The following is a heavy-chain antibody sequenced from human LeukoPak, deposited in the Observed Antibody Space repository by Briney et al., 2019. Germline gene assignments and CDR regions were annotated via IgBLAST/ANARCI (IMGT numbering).Heavy chain of an antibody. CDR1: VFTFSSYS. CDR3: ARDRDPYGGKPFDY. V-gene: IGHV3-21*01. CDR2: ISSSSSYI. J-gene: IGHJ4*02. Sequence: AGGSLRHSCAPSVFTFSSYSMNWVRQAPGKGLEWVSSISSSSSYIYYADSVKGRFTISRDNATNSLYLQMNSLRAGDTAGYYCARDRDPYGGKPFDYWGQGTLVTVSS. D-gene: IGHD4/OR15-4a*01.